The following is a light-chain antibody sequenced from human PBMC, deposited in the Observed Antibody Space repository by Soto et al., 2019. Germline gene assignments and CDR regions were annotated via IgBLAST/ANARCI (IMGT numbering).Light chain of an antibody. CDR2: GSS. CDR1: PSISRY. V-gene: IGKV3-15*01. J-gene: IGKJ1*01. Sequence: EIVITQSPASLSLSPRETSTLSCRASPSISRYLAWYQHKPGQAPRPLIHGSSTRATGVPVRFSGSGSGTEFTLTISRLEPQDFETYYCLQHNSYPLTFGQGTKVDIK. CDR3: LQHNSYPLT.